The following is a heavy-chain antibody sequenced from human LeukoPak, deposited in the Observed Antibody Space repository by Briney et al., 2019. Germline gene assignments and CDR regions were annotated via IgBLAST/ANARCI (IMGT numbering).Heavy chain of an antibody. CDR1: GFTLSTYG. V-gene: IGHV3-33*06. J-gene: IGHJ4*02. Sequence: GRSLRLSCAASGFTLSTYGMYWVRQAPGKGLEWVAVIWNDGSNKHYADSVKGRFTISRDNSKNTLDLQMNSLRAEDTAVYYCAKDLSSSGFEGLDNWGQGTLVTVSS. CDR2: IWNDGSNK. CDR3: AKDLSSSGFEGLDN. D-gene: IGHD6-13*01.